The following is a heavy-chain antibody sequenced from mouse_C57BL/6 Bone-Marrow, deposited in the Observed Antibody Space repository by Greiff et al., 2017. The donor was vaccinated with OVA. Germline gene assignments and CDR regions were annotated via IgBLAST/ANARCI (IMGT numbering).Heavy chain of an antibody. Sequence: EVKVVESGGGLVQSGRSLRLSCATSGFTFSDFYMEWVRQATGKGLEWIAASRNKANDYTTEYSASVKGRFIVSRDSTQSILYLQMNALRADDTAMDYRARDGGARYPYWYFDDWGTGTTVTVSS. CDR3: ARDGGARYPYWYFDD. V-gene: IGHV7-1*01. CDR2: SRNKANDYTT. D-gene: IGHD1-1*01. J-gene: IGHJ1*03. CDR1: GFTFSDFY.